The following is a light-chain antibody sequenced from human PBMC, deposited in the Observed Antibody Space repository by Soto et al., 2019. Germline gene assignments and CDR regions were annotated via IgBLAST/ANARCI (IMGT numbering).Light chain of an antibody. V-gene: IGLV1-40*01. J-gene: IGLJ2*01. CDR3: QSYDSSLSGHVV. Sequence: QAVVTQPPSVSGAPGQRVTISCTGSSSNIGAGYDVHWYQQLPGTAPKLLIYGNSNRPSGVPDRFSGSKSGTSASLAITGLQAEDEADYYCQSYDSSLSGHVVFGGGTQLTV. CDR2: GNS. CDR1: SSNIGAGYD.